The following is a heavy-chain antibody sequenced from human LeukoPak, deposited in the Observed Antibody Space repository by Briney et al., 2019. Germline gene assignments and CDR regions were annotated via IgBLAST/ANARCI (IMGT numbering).Heavy chain of an antibody. J-gene: IGHJ4*02. CDR2: ISYDGSNK. Sequence: PGGSLRLSRAASGFTFSSYAMHWVRQAPGKGLEWVAVISYDGSNKYYADSVKGRFTISRDNSKNTLYLQMNSLRAEDTAVYYCAKDPTIAVADYWGQGTLVTVSS. CDR1: GFTFSSYA. CDR3: AKDPTIAVADY. D-gene: IGHD6-19*01. V-gene: IGHV3-30-3*01.